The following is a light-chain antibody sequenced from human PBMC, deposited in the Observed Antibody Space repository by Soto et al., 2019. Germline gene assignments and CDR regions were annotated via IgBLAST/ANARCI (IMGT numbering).Light chain of an antibody. V-gene: IGKV3-20*01. CDR1: QSVRSTY. Sequence: ESVLTQPPGLLSLSPGERATLSCRASQSVRSTYLAWYQQKPGQAPRLLIHGASSRATGIPDRFSGSGSGTDFTLTISRLEPEDFAVYYCQYYSSSLSITFGQGTRLEIK. CDR3: QYYSSSLSIT. J-gene: IGKJ5*01. CDR2: GAS.